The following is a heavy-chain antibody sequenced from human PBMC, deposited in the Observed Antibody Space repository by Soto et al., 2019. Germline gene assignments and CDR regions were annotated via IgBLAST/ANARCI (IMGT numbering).Heavy chain of an antibody. CDR1: GGSVSSYY. D-gene: IGHD3-9*01. J-gene: IGHJ3*02. CDR2: IYYSGST. V-gene: IGHV4-59*08. CDR3: ARRSTPNYDILTGYYSLPAFDI. Sequence: SETLSLTCTVSGGSVSSYYWSWIRQPPGKGLEWIGYIYYSGSTNYNPSLKSRVTISVDTSKNQFSLKLSSVTAADTAVYYCARRSTPNYDILTGYYSLPAFDIWGQGTMVTVSS.